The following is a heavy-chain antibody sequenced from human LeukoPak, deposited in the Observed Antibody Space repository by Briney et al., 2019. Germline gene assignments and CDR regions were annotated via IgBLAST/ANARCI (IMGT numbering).Heavy chain of an antibody. CDR3: ASRAAFCGDDCFRSDY. D-gene: IGHD2-21*02. CDR1: GGSISGYY. CDR2: IHYSGST. J-gene: IGHJ4*02. Sequence: KPSETLSLTCTVSGGSISGYYWSWIRQPPGKGLEWIGYIHYSGSTRYNPSLENRVTISVDTSKNQFSLNLTSVTAADTAVYYCASRAAFCGDDCFRSDYWGQGTLVTVSS. V-gene: IGHV4-59*01.